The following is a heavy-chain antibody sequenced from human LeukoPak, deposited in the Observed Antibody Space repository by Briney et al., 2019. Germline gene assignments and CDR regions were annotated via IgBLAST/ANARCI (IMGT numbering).Heavy chain of an antibody. CDR1: GFDFSGFY. J-gene: IGHJ4*02. CDR3: ARMEGYYDSGSYYTRFDY. Sequence: PGGSLKLSCAASGFDFSGFYMHWVRQASGRGLEWVGLVRNKPNSYTTVYAASVKGRFTISRDDSKNTAYLQMNSLRAEDTAVYYCARMEGYYDSGSYYTRFDYWGQGTLVTVSS. V-gene: IGHV3-73*01. D-gene: IGHD3-10*01. CDR2: VRNKPNSYTT.